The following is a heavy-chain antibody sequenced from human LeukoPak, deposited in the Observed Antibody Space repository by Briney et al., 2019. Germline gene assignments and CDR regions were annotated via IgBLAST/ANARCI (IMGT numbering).Heavy chain of an antibody. CDR3: AREPPGY. CDR2: IYTNGGA. CDR1: GGSVTSGNYY. Sequence: SQTLSLTCTVSGGSVTSGNYYWNWIRQPAGKGLEWIGRIYTNGGASYNPSLKSRVAISIDASKNQFSLKLSSVTAADTAVYYCAREPPGYWGQGILVTVSS. V-gene: IGHV4-61*02. J-gene: IGHJ4*02.